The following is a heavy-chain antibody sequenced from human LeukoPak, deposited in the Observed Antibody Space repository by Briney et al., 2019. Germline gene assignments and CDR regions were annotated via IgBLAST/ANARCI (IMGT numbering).Heavy chain of an antibody. J-gene: IGHJ4*02. V-gene: IGHV3-23*01. Sequence: GGSLRLSCAASGFIFKNYAMNWVRQAPGKGLEWVSAITSSGGSTYYADSVKGRFTISRDNSKNTLYLQINSLRAEDTAVYYCAKDLNWGGRWGQGTLVTVSS. CDR3: AKDLNWGGR. CDR2: ITSSGGST. CDR1: GFIFKNYA. D-gene: IGHD7-27*01.